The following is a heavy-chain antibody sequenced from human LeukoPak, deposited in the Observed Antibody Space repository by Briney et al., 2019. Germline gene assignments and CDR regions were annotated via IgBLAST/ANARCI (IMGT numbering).Heavy chain of an antibody. D-gene: IGHD2-2*02. CDR2: ISPAGGTT. CDR1: GFTFSSEA. V-gene: IGHV3-23*01. Sequence: GGSLRLSCAVSGFTFSSEAMGWVRQLPGGGLEWVSTISPAGGTTYYVESMKGRFTISRDNSKSTLYLQMNSLRAEDTAVYYCARCSSTSCYTQGPLDIWGQGTMVTVSS. CDR3: ARCSSTSCYTQGPLDI. J-gene: IGHJ3*02.